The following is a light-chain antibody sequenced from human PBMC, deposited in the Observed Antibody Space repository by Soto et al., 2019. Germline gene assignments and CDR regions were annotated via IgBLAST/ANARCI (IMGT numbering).Light chain of an antibody. J-gene: IGKJ1*01. V-gene: IGKV3-20*01. CDR3: QQFVNSRT. Sequence: ETVLTQSPGTLSLSPWERATLACWASQGVKTSNLVWFQQKPGLAPRLLIFGASSRATGIPDRFSGSGSGTDFTLTISRLEPEDFAVYYCQQFVNSRTFGQGTKVDIK. CDR1: QGVKTSN. CDR2: GAS.